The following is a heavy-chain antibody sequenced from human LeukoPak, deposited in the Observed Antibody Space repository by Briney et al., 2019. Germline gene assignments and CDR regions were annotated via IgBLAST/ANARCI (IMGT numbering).Heavy chain of an antibody. CDR2: IWYDGSNK. CDR3: AGGYYGMDV. CDR1: GFTFSSYG. Sequence: GRSLRLSCAASGFTFSSYGMHRVRQAPGKGLEWVAVIWYDGSNKYYADSVKGRFTISRDNSKNTLYLQMNSLRAEDTAVYYCAGGYYGMDVWGKGTTVTVSS. V-gene: IGHV3-33*01. J-gene: IGHJ6*04.